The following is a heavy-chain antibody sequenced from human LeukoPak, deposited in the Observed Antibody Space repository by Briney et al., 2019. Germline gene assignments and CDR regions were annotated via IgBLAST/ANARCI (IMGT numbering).Heavy chain of an antibody. CDR3: AKGGYNYYGSGSYYNC. V-gene: IGHV3-23*01. CDR2: ISGSGGST. D-gene: IGHD3-10*01. J-gene: IGHJ4*02. Sequence: GGSLRLSCAASGFTFSSYAMSWVRQAPGKGLEWVSAISGSGGSTYYADSVKGRFTISRDNSKNTLHLQMNSLRAEDTAVYYCAKGGYNYYGSGSYYNCWGQGTLVTVSS. CDR1: GFTFSSYA.